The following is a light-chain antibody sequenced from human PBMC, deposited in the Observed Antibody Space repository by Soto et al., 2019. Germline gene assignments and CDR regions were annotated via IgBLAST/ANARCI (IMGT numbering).Light chain of an antibody. CDR2: DAS. J-gene: IGKJ1*01. CDR3: QQRSNLPPWT. V-gene: IGKV3-11*01. Sequence: ETVLTQSPATLSLSPGERATLSCRASQSVSSYLVWYQQKPGQAPRLLIYDASSRATGIPDRFSGSGSGTDFTLTISSLEPEDFAVYYCQQRSNLPPWTFGQGTKVDIK. CDR1: QSVSSY.